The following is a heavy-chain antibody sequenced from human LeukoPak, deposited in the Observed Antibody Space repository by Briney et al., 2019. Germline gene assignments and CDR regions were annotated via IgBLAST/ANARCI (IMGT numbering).Heavy chain of an antibody. Sequence: ASVKVSCKASGYTFTGYYMHWVRQAPGEGLEGMGWINPNSGGTNYAQKFQGRVTMTRDTSISTAYMELSRLRSDDTAVYYCARAYYDSSGYYYGYWGQGTLVTVSS. J-gene: IGHJ4*02. V-gene: IGHV1-2*02. CDR2: INPNSGGT. CDR1: GYTFTGYY. D-gene: IGHD3-22*01. CDR3: ARAYYDSSGYYYGY.